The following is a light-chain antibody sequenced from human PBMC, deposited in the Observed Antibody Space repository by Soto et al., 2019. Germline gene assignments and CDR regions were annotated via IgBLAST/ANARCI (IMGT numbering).Light chain of an antibody. V-gene: IGKV1-39*01. CDR2: GAS. Sequence: DIQMTQSPSSLSASIGDSVTIACRASQTITTFLNWYQQKPGKAPKLLIYGASTLETGVPSRFTGSGSDTDFTLTISSLQPEDFATYYCQQSYATPRTFGQGTKLDI. CDR1: QTITTF. CDR3: QQSYATPRT. J-gene: IGKJ2*02.